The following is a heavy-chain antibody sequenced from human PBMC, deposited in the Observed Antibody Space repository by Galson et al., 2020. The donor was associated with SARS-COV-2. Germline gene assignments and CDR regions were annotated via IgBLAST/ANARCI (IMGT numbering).Heavy chain of an antibody. D-gene: IGHD3-16*01. CDR2: IYYSGST. CDR3: ASGGHEYYYYYYYMDV. V-gene: IGHV4-39*01. CDR1: GGSISSSSYY. J-gene: IGHJ6*03. Sequence: SETLSLTCTVSGGSISSSSYYWGWIRQPPGKGLEWIGSIYYSGSTYYNPSLKSRVTISVDTSKNQFSLKLSSVTAADTAVYYCASGGHEYYYYYYYMDVWGKGTTVTVSS.